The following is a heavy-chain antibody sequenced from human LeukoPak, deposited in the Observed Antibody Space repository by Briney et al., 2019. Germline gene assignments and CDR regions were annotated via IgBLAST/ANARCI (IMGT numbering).Heavy chain of an antibody. J-gene: IGHJ3*02. CDR3: ARDQGVVVPGAFDI. CDR2: IWYDGSNK. CDR1: EFTFSSYG. D-gene: IGHD2-2*01. V-gene: IGHV3-33*01. Sequence: PGGSLRLSCAASEFTFSSYGMHWVRQAPGKGLEWVAVIWYDGSNKYYADSAKGRFTISRDNSKNTLYLQMNSLRAEDTAVYYCARDQGVVVPGAFDIWGQGTMVPVSS.